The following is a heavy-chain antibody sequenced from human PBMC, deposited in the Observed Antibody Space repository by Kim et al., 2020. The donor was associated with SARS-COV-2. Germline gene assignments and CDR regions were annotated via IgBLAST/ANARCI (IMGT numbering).Heavy chain of an antibody. CDR3: AREYSSSWPLDY. Sequence: ASVKVSCKASGYTFTSYAMHWVRQAPGQRLEWMGWINAGNGNTKYSQKFQGRVTITRDTSASTAYMELSSLRSEDTAVYYCAREYSSSWPLDYWGQGTLVTVSS. D-gene: IGHD6-13*01. J-gene: IGHJ4*02. CDR1: GYTFTSYA. V-gene: IGHV1-3*01. CDR2: INAGNGNT.